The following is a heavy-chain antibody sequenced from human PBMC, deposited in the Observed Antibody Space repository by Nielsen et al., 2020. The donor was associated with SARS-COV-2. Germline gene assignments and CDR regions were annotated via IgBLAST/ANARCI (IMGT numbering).Heavy chain of an antibody. CDR2: IKQDGSEK. V-gene: IGHV3-7*01. CDR3: ARGIAVAGKATYYYYYGMDV. Sequence: WIRQPPGKGLEWVANIKQDGSEKYYADSVKGRFTISRDNAKNSLYLQMNSLRAEDTAVYYCARGIAVAGKATYYYYYGMDVWGQGTTVTVSS. D-gene: IGHD6-19*01. J-gene: IGHJ6*02.